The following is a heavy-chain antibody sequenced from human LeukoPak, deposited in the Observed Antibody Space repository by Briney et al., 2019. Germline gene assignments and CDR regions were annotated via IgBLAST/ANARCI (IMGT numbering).Heavy chain of an antibody. V-gene: IGHV3-23*01. Sequence: QPGGSLRLSCAASGFTFNNYGMTWVRQAPGKGLEWVSHISGSGRNTYYADSVKGRFTISRDNSKNTLYLQMNSLRAEDTALYYCAKDSGSYYFGHWGQGTLVTVSS. D-gene: IGHD3-10*01. J-gene: IGHJ4*02. CDR3: AKDSGSYYFGH. CDR2: ISGSGRNT. CDR1: GFTFNNYG.